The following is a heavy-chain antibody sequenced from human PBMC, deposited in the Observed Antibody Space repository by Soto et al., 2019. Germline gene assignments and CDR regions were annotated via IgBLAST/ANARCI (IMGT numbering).Heavy chain of an antibody. J-gene: IGHJ3*02. CDR2: ISGSGVST. CDR3: AHPRGYGVFDAYDI. V-gene: IGHV3-23*01. CDR1: VFTFSTYA. D-gene: IGHD4-17*01. Sequence: SLRLSFAASVFTFSTYAMSWVRQAPGKGLELVSAISGSGVSTYYADSVKGRFTISRDNSIDRLYMQMNSLRTEDTAVYYCAHPRGYGVFDAYDIWGQGTMVTVSS.